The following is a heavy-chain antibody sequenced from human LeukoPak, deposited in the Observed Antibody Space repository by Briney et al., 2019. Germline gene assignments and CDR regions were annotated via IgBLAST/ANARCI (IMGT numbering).Heavy chain of an antibody. D-gene: IGHD1-14*01. J-gene: IGHJ4*02. CDR3: AREGSLHHVKDYFDY. CDR2: SSSSGSTI. V-gene: IGHV3-48*03. CDR1: GVTFSSYE. Sequence: GGSLRLSCAASGVTFSSYEMNWVRQAPGRGLEWVSYSSSSGSTIYYADSVKGRFTISRDNAKNSLYLQMNSLRAEDTAVYYCAREGSLHHVKDYFDYWGQGTLVTVSS.